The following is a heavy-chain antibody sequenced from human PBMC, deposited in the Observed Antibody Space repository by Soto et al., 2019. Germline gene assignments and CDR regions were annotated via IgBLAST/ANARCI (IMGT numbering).Heavy chain of an antibody. V-gene: IGHV3-48*02. CDR1: GFTFSSYS. J-gene: IGHJ6*02. D-gene: IGHD3-3*01. CDR3: ARDTIDVLRFLEWPHYYYYGMDV. CDR2: ISSSSSTI. Sequence: GGSLRLSCAASGFTFSSYSMNWVRQAPGKGLEWVSYISSSSSTIYYADSVKGRFTISRDNAKNSLYLQMNSLRDEDTAVYYCARDTIDVLRFLEWPHYYYYGMDVWGQGTTVTVSS.